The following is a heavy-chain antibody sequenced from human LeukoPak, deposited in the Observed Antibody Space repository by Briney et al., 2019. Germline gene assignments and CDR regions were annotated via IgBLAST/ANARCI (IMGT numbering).Heavy chain of an antibody. Sequence: GGSLRLSCAASGFTFSSYGMHWVRQAPGKGLEWVAVISYDGSNKYYADSVKGRFTISRDNSKNTLYLQMNSLRAEDTAVYYCAKWGQLWFSYYGIDVWGQGTTVTVSS. CDR3: AKWGQLWFSYYGIDV. CDR2: ISYDGSNK. J-gene: IGHJ6*02. CDR1: GFTFSSYG. V-gene: IGHV3-30*18. D-gene: IGHD5-18*01.